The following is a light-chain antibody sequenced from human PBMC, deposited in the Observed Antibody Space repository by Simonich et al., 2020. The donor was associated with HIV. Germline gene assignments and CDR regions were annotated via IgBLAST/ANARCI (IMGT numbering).Light chain of an antibody. J-gene: IGLJ2*01. Sequence: QSALTQPASVSASPGQSITISCTGTSSDVGDYNSVSWYQQHPGKAPKLMIYDVTSRTSGISNRFSGSKSGNTASLTISGLQAEDEAHYYCSSYRFSTTLVVFGGGTKLTVL. CDR2: DVT. V-gene: IGLV2-14*03. CDR3: SSYRFSTTLVV. CDR1: SSDVGDYNS.